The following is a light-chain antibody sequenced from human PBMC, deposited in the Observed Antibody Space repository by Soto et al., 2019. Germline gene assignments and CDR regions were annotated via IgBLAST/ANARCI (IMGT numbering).Light chain of an antibody. CDR1: QSVSNN. V-gene: IGKV3-11*01. CDR2: GAS. CDR3: QQRSNWPLT. J-gene: IGKJ4*01. Sequence: EIVMTQSPATLSVSPGEKATLSCRASQSVSNNLAWFQQKPGQVPRLLIYGASNRATGVSARFSGSGSGTDFTLTISSLEPEDFAVYYCQQRSNWPLTFGGGTKVDIK.